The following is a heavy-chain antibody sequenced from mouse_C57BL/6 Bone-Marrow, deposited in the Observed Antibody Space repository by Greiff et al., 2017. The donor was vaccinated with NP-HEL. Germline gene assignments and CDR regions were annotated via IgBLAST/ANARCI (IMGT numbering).Heavy chain of an antibody. CDR1: GFTFSSYG. CDR3: ARPNYGSYWYFDV. D-gene: IGHD1-1*01. CDR2: ISSGGSYT. V-gene: IGHV5-6*01. J-gene: IGHJ1*03. Sequence: EVQRVESGGDLVKPGGSLKLSCAASGFTFSSYGMSWVRQPPDKRLEWVATISSGGSYTYYPDSVKGRFTISRDNAKNTLYLQMSSLKSEDTAMYYCARPNYGSYWYFDVWGTGTTVTVSS.